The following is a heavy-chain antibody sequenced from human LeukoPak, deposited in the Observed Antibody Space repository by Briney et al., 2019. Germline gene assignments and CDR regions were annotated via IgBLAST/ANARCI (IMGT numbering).Heavy chain of an antibody. CDR3: FVEMATIWSDAFDI. D-gene: IGHD5-24*01. CDR1: GYTFTGYY. V-gene: IGHV1-2*02. J-gene: IGHJ3*02. CDR2: INPNSGGT. Sequence: ASVKVSCKASGYTFTGYYMHWVRQAPGQGLEWMGWINPNSGGTNYAQKFQGRVTMTRDTSISTAYMELSRLRSDDTAVYYCFVEMATIWSDAFDIWGQGTMVTVSS.